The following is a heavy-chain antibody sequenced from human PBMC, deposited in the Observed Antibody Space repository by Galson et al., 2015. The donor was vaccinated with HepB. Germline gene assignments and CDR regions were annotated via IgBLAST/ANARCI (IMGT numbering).Heavy chain of an antibody. J-gene: IGHJ4*02. V-gene: IGHV3-23*01. D-gene: IGHD3-22*01. CDR1: GFTFSGYA. CDR2: ISAGGGIT. Sequence: SLRLSCAASGFTFSGYAMSWVRQAPGKGLEWVSTISAGGGITYYAESVKGRFTISRDNSKKMLFLQTSSLRVDDTAVYYCARGGISMTVVATDDWGQGTLVTVSS. CDR3: ARGGISMTVVATDD.